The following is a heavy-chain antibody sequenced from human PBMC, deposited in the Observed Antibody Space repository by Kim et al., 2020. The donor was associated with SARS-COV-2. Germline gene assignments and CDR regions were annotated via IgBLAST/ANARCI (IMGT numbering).Heavy chain of an antibody. J-gene: IGHJ6*03. V-gene: IGHV3-23*01. CDR2: ISGSGGST. D-gene: IGHD2-2*01. CDR1: GFTFSSYA. CDR3: AKDGGGYCSSTSCYYYYYMDV. Sequence: GGSLRLSCGASGFTFSSYAMSWVRQAPGKGLEWVSAISGSGGSTYYADSVKGRFTISRDNSKNTLYLQMNSLRAEDTAVYYCAKDGGGYCSSTSCYYYYYMDVWGKGTTVTVSS.